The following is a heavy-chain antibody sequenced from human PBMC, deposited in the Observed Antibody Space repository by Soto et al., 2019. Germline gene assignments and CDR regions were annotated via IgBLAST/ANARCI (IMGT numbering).Heavy chain of an antibody. D-gene: IGHD5-12*01. J-gene: IGHJ4*02. V-gene: IGHV4-34*01. Sequence: QVQLQQWGAGLLKPSETLSLTCAVYGGSFSGYYWSWIRQPPGKGLEWIGEINHSGSTNYNPSLKSRVTISVDTSKNHFSLKLSSVTAADTAVYYCARGEGGYGPFDYWGQGTLVTVSS. CDR1: GGSFSGYY. CDR3: ARGEGGYGPFDY. CDR2: INHSGST.